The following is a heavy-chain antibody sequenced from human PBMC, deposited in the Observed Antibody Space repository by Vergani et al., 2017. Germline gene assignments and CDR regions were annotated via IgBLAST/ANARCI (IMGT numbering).Heavy chain of an antibody. J-gene: IGHJ6*04. Sequence: QVQLQESGPGLVKPSQTLSLTCTVSGASINNDFYYWHWIRQPAGKGLEWIGRIYVSGITDYNSSLQSRVSMAVDTSKNQFSLTLTSVTAADTAVYYCARDPLYSTTWLFLLLDMDVWGEGTTVTVSS. CDR1: GASINNDFYY. CDR2: IYVSGIT. CDR3: ARDPLYSTTWLFLLLDMDV. V-gene: IGHV4-61*02. D-gene: IGHD6-13*01.